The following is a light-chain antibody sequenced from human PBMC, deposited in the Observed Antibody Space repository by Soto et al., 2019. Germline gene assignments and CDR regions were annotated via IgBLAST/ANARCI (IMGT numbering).Light chain of an antibody. CDR2: DVG. J-gene: IGLJ1*01. V-gene: IGLV2-11*01. CDR3: CSYAGSYTRV. Sequence: QSALTQPRSVSGSPGQSVTISCTGTSSDVGGYNYASWYQQHPGKAPKLMIYDVGKRPSGVPDRFSGSKSDNTASLTISGLQAEDEADYYCCSYAGSYTRVFXTGTKVTVL. CDR1: SSDVGGYNY.